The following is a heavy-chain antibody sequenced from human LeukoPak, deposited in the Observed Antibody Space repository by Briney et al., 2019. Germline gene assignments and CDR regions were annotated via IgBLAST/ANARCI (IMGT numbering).Heavy chain of an antibody. D-gene: IGHD3-9*01. CDR2: ISGSGGST. CDR1: GFRISDQW. V-gene: IGHV3-23*01. J-gene: IGHJ4*02. Sequence: GGSLRLSCAASGFRISDQWMAWVRQAPGKGLEWVSAISGSGGSTYYADSVKGRFTISRDNSKNTLYLQMNSLRAEDTAVYYCAKESPRILTGYYFDYWGQGTLVTVSS. CDR3: AKESPRILTGYYFDY.